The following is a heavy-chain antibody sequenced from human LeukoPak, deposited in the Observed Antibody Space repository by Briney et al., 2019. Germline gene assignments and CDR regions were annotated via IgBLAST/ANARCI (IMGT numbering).Heavy chain of an antibody. J-gene: IGHJ4*02. CDR1: GFTFSSYS. V-gene: IGHV3-21*01. CDR2: ISSSSSYI. Sequence: GGSLRLSCAASGFTFSSYSMNWVRQAPGKGLEWVSSISSSSSYIYYADSVKGRFTISRDNAKNSLYLQMNSLRAEDTAVYYCARDTYYYGSGREYRHFDYWGQGTLVTVSS. CDR3: ARDTYYYGSGREYRHFDY. D-gene: IGHD3-10*01.